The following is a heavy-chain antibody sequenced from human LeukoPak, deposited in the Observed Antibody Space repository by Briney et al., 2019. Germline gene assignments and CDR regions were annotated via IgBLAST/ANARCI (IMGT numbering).Heavy chain of an antibody. CDR1: GYTFTGYY. Sequence: GASVKVSCKASGYTFTGYYMHWVRQAPGQGLEWMGWINPNSGGTNYAQKFQGRVTMTRDTSISTAYMELSRLRSDDTAVYYCARDEDYVWGSYWVDWGQGTLVTVSS. CDR3: ARDEDYVWGSYWVD. D-gene: IGHD3-16*01. V-gene: IGHV1-2*02. J-gene: IGHJ4*02. CDR2: INPNSGGT.